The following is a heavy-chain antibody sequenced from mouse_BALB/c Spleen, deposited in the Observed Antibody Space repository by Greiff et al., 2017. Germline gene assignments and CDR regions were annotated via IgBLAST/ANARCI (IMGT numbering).Heavy chain of an antibody. CDR1: GFAFSSYD. J-gene: IGHJ3*01. V-gene: IGHV5-12-1*01. Sequence: DVHLVESGGGLVKPGGSLKLSCAASGFAFSSYDMSWVRQTPEKRLEWVAYISSGGGSTYYPDTVKGRFTISRDNAKNTLYLQMSSLKSEDTAMYYCARGRTWFAYWGQGTLVTVSA. CDR3: ARGRTWFAY. CDR2: ISSGGGST.